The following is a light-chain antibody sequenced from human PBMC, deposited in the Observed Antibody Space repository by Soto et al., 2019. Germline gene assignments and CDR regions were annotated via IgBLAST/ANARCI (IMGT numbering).Light chain of an antibody. CDR1: SSDVGDYNY. Sequence: QSVLTQPPSASGSPGQSVTISCTGTSSDVGDYNYVSWYQQHPGRAPKLIIYEVTKRPSGVPDRFSGSKSGNTASLTVSGLQAEDEADYYCNSYAGFNNVRVFGTGTKLTVL. CDR3: NSYAGFNNVRV. CDR2: EVT. J-gene: IGLJ1*01. V-gene: IGLV2-8*01.